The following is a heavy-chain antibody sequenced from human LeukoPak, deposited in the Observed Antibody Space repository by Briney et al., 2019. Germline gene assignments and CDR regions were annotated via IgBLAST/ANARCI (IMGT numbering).Heavy chain of an antibody. Sequence: ASVKVSCKASGYTFIDYYVHWVRQAPGQGLEWMGYINPNTGGTNFAQKFQGWVTMTRDTSISTAYMELSRLKSDDTAVYYCATDGGTRGAVAGYFDYWGQGALVTVSS. J-gene: IGHJ4*02. CDR1: GYTFIDYY. CDR2: INPNTGGT. V-gene: IGHV1-2*04. D-gene: IGHD6-19*01. CDR3: ATDGGTRGAVAGYFDY.